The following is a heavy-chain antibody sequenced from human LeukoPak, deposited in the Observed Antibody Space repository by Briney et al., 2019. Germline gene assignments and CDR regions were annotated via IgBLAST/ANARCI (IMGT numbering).Heavy chain of an antibody. V-gene: IGHV3-21*01. CDR2: ITSSGRYI. CDR1: GFTFSSYS. Sequence: GGSLRLSCAASGFTFSSYSMNWVRQAPGKGLEWVSSITSSGRYIYYADSVKGRFTISRDNSENSLYLQMDSLTAEDTAVYYCAELGITMIGGVWGKGTTVTISS. D-gene: IGHD3-10*02. CDR3: AELGITMIGGV. J-gene: IGHJ6*04.